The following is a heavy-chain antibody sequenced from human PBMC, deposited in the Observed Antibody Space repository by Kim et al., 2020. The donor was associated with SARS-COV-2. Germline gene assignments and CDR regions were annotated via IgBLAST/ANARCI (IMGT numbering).Heavy chain of an antibody. CDR3: ARGGYCSSTSCYFYYYALDV. CDR1: GFDFGTHS. Sequence: GGSLRLSCAASGFDFGTHSMNGVRQAPGKGLEWFSSIGGASNYIYYAASVKGRFTISRDNAKNSLYLQMNSLRAEDTAVYYCARGGYCSSTSCYFYYYALDVWGQGTTVTVSS. V-gene: IGHV3-21*01. D-gene: IGHD2-2*01. J-gene: IGHJ6*02. CDR2: IGGASNYI.